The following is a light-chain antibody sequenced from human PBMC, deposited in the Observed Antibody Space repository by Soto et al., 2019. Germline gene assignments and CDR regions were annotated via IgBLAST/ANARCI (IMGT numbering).Light chain of an antibody. CDR2: DVT. Sequence: QSALTQPASVSGSPGQSITISCTGSSTDVGGYNFVSWYRQHPGKVPQLIIYDVTNRPSGVSSRFSGSKSDNTASLTISGLQADDEGEYYCSSYTSSSTSYVLFGGGTQLTVL. CDR3: SSYTSSSTSYVL. J-gene: IGLJ2*01. V-gene: IGLV2-14*03. CDR1: STDVGGYNF.